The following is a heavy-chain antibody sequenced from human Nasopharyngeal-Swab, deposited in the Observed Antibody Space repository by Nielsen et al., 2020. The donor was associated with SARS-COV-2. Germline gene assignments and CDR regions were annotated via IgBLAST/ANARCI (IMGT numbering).Heavy chain of an antibody. CDR1: VGSFSAYY. CDR3: ARGGYQLLLRSYYYGMDV. Sequence: LETLSLTCAVHVGSFSAYYWSWVRQPPGKGLEWIGEVDHTGRTNNNPSLQSRVTMSVDTSKNQFSLTLSSVTAADTAVYYCARGGYQLLLRSYYYGMDVWSQGTTVTVSS. D-gene: IGHD2-2*01. CDR2: VDHTGRT. V-gene: IGHV4-34*01. J-gene: IGHJ6*02.